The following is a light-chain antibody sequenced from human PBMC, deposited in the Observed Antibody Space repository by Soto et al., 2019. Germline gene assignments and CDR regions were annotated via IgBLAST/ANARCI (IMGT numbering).Light chain of an antibody. CDR3: AAWDDSLNAYL. CDR2: TDD. J-gene: IGLJ1*01. CDR1: SSNIGDNA. V-gene: IGLV1-44*01. Sequence: QSALTQPPSASGTPGQRVTISCSGSSSNIGDNAVSWYQHLPGTPPKLLIYTDDQRPSGVPDRFSGSRSGTSASLAISGLRFADEADYFCAAWDDSLNAYLFGTGTKLTVL.